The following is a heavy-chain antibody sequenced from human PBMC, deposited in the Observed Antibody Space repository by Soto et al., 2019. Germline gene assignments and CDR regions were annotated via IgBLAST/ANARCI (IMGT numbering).Heavy chain of an antibody. CDR2: IYHSGST. CDR3: ATTTGTTYYYYYYGMDV. CDR1: GGSISSSNW. V-gene: IGHV4-4*01. Sequence: QVQLQESGPGLVKPSGTLSLTCAVSGGSISSSNWWSWVRQPPGKGLEWIGEIYHSGSTNYNPSLRRRVTISVDRSKNQFSLKLSSVTAADTAVYCCATTTGTTYYYYYYGMDVWGQGTTVTVSS. J-gene: IGHJ6*02. D-gene: IGHD4-17*01.